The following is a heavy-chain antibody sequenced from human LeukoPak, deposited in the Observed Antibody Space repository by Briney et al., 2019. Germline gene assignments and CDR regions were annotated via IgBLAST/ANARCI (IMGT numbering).Heavy chain of an antibody. CDR3: ARGLYYTNYERFHCYYMDV. Sequence: SETLTLTCAVYGMSFSGYYWIWIRQPPGKGLEWVGEVDHSGSNNYNPYLESRLTISLSTSENQFFLNLSSVTAADTAVYYCARGLYYTNYERFHCYYMDVWGKGTTVAVSS. D-gene: IGHD4-11*01. CDR2: VDHSGSN. CDR1: GMSFSGYY. J-gene: IGHJ6*03. V-gene: IGHV4-34*01.